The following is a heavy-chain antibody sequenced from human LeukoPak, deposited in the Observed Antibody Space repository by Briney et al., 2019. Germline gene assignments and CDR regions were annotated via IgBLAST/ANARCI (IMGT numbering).Heavy chain of an antibody. D-gene: IGHD6-13*01. CDR1: GFTFSSYS. Sequence: GGSLRLSCAASGFTFSSYSMNWVRQAPGKGLEWVSYISSSSSTIYYADSVKGRFTISRDNAKNSLYLQMNSLRAEDTAVYYCAARGIAAAADSRSYYYYYMDVWGKGTTVTVSS. V-gene: IGHV3-48*01. J-gene: IGHJ6*03. CDR2: ISSSSSTI. CDR3: AARGIAAAADSRSYYYYYMDV.